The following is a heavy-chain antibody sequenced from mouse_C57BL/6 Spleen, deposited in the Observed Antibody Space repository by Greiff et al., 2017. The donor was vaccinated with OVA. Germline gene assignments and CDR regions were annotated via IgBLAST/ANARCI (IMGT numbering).Heavy chain of an antibody. Sequence: EVKLMESGGGLVQPGGSLSLSCAASGFTFTDYYMSWVRQPPGKALEWLGFIRNKANGYTTEYSSSVKGRFTISRDNSQSILYLQMNALRAEDSATYNCARLRDGYYSFDYWGQGTTLTVSS. J-gene: IGHJ2*01. CDR1: GFTFTDYY. CDR3: ARLRDGYYSFDY. CDR2: IRNKANGYTT. V-gene: IGHV7-3*01. D-gene: IGHD2-3*01.